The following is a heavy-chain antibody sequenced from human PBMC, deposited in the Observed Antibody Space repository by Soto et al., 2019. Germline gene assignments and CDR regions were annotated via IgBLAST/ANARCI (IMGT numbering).Heavy chain of an antibody. Sequence: PGDSLKISCKGSGYSFTNYWIGWVRQMPGKGLEWMGIIYPGDSDSRYSPSFQGQVTISVDKSISTAYLQWSSLKASDTAMYYCASSGRSESYYYGMDVWGQGTPVTVSS. CDR3: ASSGRSESYYYGMDV. V-gene: IGHV5-51*01. D-gene: IGHD3-3*01. J-gene: IGHJ6*02. CDR1: GYSFTNYW. CDR2: IYPGDSDS.